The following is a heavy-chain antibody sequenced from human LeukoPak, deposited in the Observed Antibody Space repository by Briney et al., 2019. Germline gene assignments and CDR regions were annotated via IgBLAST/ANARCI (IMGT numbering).Heavy chain of an antibody. CDR2: ISYSGGT. J-gene: IGHJ3*02. CDR1: GGSISSYY. V-gene: IGHV4-59*01. D-gene: IGHD1-26*01. Sequence: SETLSLTCTVSGGSISSYYWSWIRQPPGKGLEWIGYISYSGGTNYNPSLKSRVTISVDTSKNQFSLKLSSVTAADTAVYYCAREEVSVAAQRPAFDIWGQGTMVTVSS. CDR3: AREEVSVAAQRPAFDI.